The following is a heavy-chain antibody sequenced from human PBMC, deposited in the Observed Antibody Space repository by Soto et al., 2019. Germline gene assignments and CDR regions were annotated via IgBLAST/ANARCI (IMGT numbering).Heavy chain of an antibody. Sequence: STRLSQGAAGGNLVNHRGHRVCQAPGKGLVWVSRINSDGSSTSYADSVKGRFTISRDNAKNTLYLQMNSLRADDTAVYYCAREFSDAFDIWGQGTMVTVSS. CDR1: GGNLVNHR. CDR2: INSDGSST. V-gene: IGHV3-74*01. J-gene: IGHJ3*02. CDR3: AREFSDAFDI.